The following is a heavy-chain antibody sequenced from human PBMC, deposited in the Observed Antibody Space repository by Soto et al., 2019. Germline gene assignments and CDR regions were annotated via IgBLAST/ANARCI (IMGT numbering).Heavy chain of an antibody. Sequence: QLQLQESGPGLVKPSETLSLTCTVSGGSISSSSYYWGWIRQPPGKGLEWIGSIYYSGSTYYNPSLKSRVTISVDTSKNQFSLKLSYVTAADTAVYYCARQGRGYGDLDYWGQGTLVTVSS. CDR1: GGSISSSSYY. V-gene: IGHV4-39*01. CDR3: ARQGRGYGDLDY. D-gene: IGHD4-17*01. CDR2: IYYSGST. J-gene: IGHJ4*02.